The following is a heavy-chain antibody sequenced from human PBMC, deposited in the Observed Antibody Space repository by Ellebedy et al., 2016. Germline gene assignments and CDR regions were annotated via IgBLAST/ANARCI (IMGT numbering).Heavy chain of an antibody. D-gene: IGHD3-3*01. CDR2: ISAYNGNT. V-gene: IGHV1-18*01. Sequence: ASVKVSXXASGYTFTSYGISWVRQAPGQGLEWMGWISAYNGNTNYAQKLQGRVTMTTDTSTSTAYMELRSLRSDDTAVYYCARDLYDFWSGHRQDWGQGTLVTVSS. CDR1: GYTFTSYG. J-gene: IGHJ4*02. CDR3: ARDLYDFWSGHRQD.